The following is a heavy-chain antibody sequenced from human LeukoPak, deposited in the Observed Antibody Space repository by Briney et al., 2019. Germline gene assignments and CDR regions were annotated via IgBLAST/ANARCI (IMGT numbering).Heavy chain of an antibody. J-gene: IGHJ4*02. D-gene: IGHD6-19*01. Sequence: GGSLRLSCAASGFTFSSYSMNWVRQAPGKGLEWVSSISSSSSYIYYADSVKGRFTISRDNAKNSLYLQMNSPRAEDTAVYYCARRAVAGGNYFDYWGQGTLVTVSS. CDR1: GFTFSSYS. CDR2: ISSSSSYI. V-gene: IGHV3-21*01. CDR3: ARRAVAGGNYFDY.